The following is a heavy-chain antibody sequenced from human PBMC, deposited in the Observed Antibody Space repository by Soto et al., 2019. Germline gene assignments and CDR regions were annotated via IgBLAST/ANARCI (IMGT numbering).Heavy chain of an antibody. D-gene: IGHD5-18*01. CDR3: ARDPVGYSYGYYYYYGMDV. CDR1: GGSISSGGYY. V-gene: IGHV4-31*03. CDR2: IYYSGST. J-gene: IGHJ6*02. Sequence: QVQLQESGPGLVKPSQTLSLTCTVSGGSISSGGYYWSWIRQHPGKGLEWIGYIYYSGSTYYNPSLKSRVTISVDTSKNQFSLKLSSVTAADTAVYYCARDPVGYSYGYYYYYGMDVWGQGTTVTVSS.